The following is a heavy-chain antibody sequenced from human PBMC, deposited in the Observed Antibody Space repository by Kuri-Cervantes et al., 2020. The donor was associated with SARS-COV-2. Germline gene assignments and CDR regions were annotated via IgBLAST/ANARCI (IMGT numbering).Heavy chain of an antibody. CDR3: ARGLVEVLPSPILGLGPYYYSYHRDV. CDR1: GGSFKNYY. J-gene: IGHJ6*02. CDR2: INHSGGT. V-gene: IGHV4-34*01. Sequence: GSLRLSCAVYGGSFKNYYWSWIRQPPGKGLEWIGDINHSGGTNYNPSLKNRVSISADSSKNQFSLKMRSVTAADTAVYFCARGLVEVLPSPILGLGPYYYSYHRDVWGQGTAVTVSS. D-gene: IGHD3-16*01.